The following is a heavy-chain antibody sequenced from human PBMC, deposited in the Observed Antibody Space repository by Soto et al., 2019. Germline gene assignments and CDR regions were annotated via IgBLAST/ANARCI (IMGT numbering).Heavy chain of an antibody. CDR2: ISGSGGST. D-gene: IGHD6-6*01. J-gene: IGHJ4*02. V-gene: IGHV3-23*01. CDR3: AKDGRRSSSPYL. Sequence: EVQLLESGGGLVQPGGSLRLSCAASGFTFSSYAMSWVRQAPGKGLEWVSAISGSGGSTYYADSVKGRFTISRANSKNTLYLQMNSLRAEDTAVYYCAKDGRRSSSPYLWGQGTLVTVSS. CDR1: GFTFSSYA.